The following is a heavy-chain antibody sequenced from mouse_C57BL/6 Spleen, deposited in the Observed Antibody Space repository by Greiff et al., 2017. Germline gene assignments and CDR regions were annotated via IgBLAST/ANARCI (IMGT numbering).Heavy chain of an antibody. CDR2: ISYDGSN. V-gene: IGHV3-6*01. Sequence: EVQLQQSGPGLVKPSQSLSLTCSVTGYSITSGYYWNWIRQFPGNKLEWMGYISYDGSNNYNPSLKNRISITRDTSKNQFFLKLNSVTTEDTATYYCAIYYYGTHWYFDVWGTGTTVTVSS. D-gene: IGHD1-1*01. J-gene: IGHJ1*03. CDR1: GYSITSGYY. CDR3: AIYYYGTHWYFDV.